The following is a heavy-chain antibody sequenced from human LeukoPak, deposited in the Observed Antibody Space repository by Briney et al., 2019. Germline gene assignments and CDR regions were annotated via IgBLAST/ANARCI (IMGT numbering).Heavy chain of an antibody. CDR1: GYTFTSYY. J-gene: IGHJ6*02. Sequence: SVKVSFKASGYTFTSYYIHWVRQAPGQGLEWMGRIIPILDITIYAQKFQGRVTITADKSTSTAYIELSSLSSEDTAVYYCARDQGLIDPPPYGLDVWGQGTTVTVSS. CDR3: ARDQGLIDPPPYGLDV. CDR2: IIPILDIT. D-gene: IGHD3-16*01. V-gene: IGHV1-69*04.